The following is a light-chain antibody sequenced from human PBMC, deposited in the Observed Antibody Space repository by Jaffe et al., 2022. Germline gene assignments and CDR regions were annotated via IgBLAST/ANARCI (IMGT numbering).Light chain of an antibody. Sequence: QSALTQPRSVSGSPGQSVTISCTGTSSDVGGYNYVSWYQQHPGKAPKFMIYDVSKRPSGVPDRFSGSKFGNTASLTISGLQAEDEADYYCCSYAGSYTLVFGGGTKLTVL. J-gene: IGLJ2*01. CDR2: DVS. CDR3: CSYAGSYTLV. V-gene: IGLV2-11*01. CDR1: SSDVGGYNY.